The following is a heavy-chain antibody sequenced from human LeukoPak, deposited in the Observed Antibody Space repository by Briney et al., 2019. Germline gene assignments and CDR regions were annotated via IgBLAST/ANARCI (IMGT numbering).Heavy chain of an antibody. D-gene: IGHD2-2*02. Sequence: GGSLRLSCAASGFTFSSYGMHWVRQAPGKGLEWVAVIWYDGSNKYYADSVKGRFTISRDNSKNTLYLQMNSLRAEDTAVYYCARDGLYCSSTSCYTPPFDYWGQGTLVTVSS. V-gene: IGHV3-33*01. CDR1: GFTFSSYG. J-gene: IGHJ4*02. CDR2: IWYDGSNK. CDR3: ARDGLYCSSTSCYTPPFDY.